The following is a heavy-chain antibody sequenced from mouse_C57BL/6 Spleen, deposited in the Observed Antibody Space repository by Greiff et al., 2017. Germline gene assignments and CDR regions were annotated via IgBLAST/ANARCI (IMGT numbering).Heavy chain of an antibody. J-gene: IGHJ1*03. CDR2: IDPSDSYT. V-gene: IGHV1-69*01. CDR3: ARRYYGSSHWYFDV. CDR1: GYTFTSYW. Sequence: VQLQQSGAELVMPGASVKLSCKASGYTFTSYWMHWVKQRPGQGLEWIGEIDPSDSYTNYNQKLKGKSTLTVDKSSSTAYMQLSSLTSEDSAVYYCARRYYGSSHWYFDVWGTGTTVTVSS. D-gene: IGHD1-1*01.